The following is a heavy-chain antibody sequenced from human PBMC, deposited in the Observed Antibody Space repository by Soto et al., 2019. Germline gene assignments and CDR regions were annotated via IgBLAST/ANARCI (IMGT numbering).Heavy chain of an antibody. CDR1: GFTFSSYA. J-gene: IGHJ4*02. D-gene: IGHD3-3*01. CDR3: AKDLSRFWSQVYYFDY. V-gene: IGHV3-23*01. CDR2: ISGSGGST. Sequence: PGESLGLSCAASGFTFSSYAMSWVRQAPGKGLEWVSAISGSGGSTYYADSVKGRFTISRDNSKNTLYLQMNSLRAEDTAVYYCAKDLSRFWSQVYYFDYWGQGTLVTVSS.